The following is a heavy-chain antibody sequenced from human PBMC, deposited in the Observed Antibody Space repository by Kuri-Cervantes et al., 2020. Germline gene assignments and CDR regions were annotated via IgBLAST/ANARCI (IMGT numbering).Heavy chain of an antibody. CDR2: INYSGST. CDR1: GHSISSGYY. CDR3: ARLPFSGWGCMDV. V-gene: IGHV4-38-2*01. J-gene: IGHJ6*03. Sequence: SETLSLTCAVSGHSISSGYYWGWIRQPPGKGLEWIGEINYSGSTNYNPSLKSRVTISVDTSKNQFSLKLRSVTAADTAVYYCARLPFSGWGCMDVWGKGTTVTVSS. D-gene: IGHD6-19*01.